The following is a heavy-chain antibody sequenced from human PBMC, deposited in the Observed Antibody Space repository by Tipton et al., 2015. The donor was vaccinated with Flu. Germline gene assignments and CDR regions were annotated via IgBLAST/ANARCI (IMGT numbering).Heavy chain of an antibody. J-gene: IGHJ3*02. CDR2: ISSSSSYI. CDR1: GFTFSSYS. CDR3: ARLYYDILTGYYPANAAFDI. V-gene: IGHV3-21*01. Sequence: SLRLSCAASGFTFSSYSMNWVRQAPGKGLEWVSSISSSSSYIYYADSVKGRFTISRDNAKNSLYLQMNSLRAEDTAVYYCARLYYDILTGYYPANAAFDIWGQGTMVTVSS. D-gene: IGHD3-9*01.